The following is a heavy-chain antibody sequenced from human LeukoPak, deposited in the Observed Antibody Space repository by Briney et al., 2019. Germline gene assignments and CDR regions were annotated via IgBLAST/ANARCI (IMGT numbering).Heavy chain of an antibody. V-gene: IGHV4-59*01. Sequence: PSETLSLTCTVSGGSISSYYWSWIRQPPGKGLEWIGYIYYSGTTNYNASLKSRVTISVDTSKNQFSLKLSSVTAADTAVYYCARESGSGSYYFDYWGQGTLVTVSS. CDR1: GGSISSYY. CDR3: ARESGSGSYYFDY. J-gene: IGHJ4*02. CDR2: IYYSGTT. D-gene: IGHD1-26*01.